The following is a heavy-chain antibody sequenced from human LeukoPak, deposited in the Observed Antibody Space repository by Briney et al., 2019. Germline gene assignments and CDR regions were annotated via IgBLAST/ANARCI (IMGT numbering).Heavy chain of an antibody. J-gene: IGHJ3*02. D-gene: IGHD3-10*01. CDR2: ISGNGDST. V-gene: IGHV3-23*01. CDR3: AKDPIYYFSGRFDI. Sequence: PGGSLRLSCAASGFTFSSYAMSWVRQAPGKGLEWVSTISGNGDSTYYGDSVKGRFTISRDKSKNTLYLQMNSLRAEDTAVYYCAKDPIYYFSGRFDIWGQGTMVTVSS. CDR1: GFTFSSYA.